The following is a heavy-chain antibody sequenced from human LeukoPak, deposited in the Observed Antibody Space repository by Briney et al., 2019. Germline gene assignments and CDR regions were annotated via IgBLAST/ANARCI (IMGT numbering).Heavy chain of an antibody. CDR1: GFTFSSYS. V-gene: IGHV3-48*02. CDR3: ARDPYSSGWYPYYFDY. Sequence: GGSLRLSCAASGFTFSSYSMNWVRQAPGKGLEWVSYISSSSSTIYYADSVKGRSTISRDNAKNSLYLQMNSLRDEDTAVYYCARDPYSSGWYPYYFDYWGQGTLVTVSS. J-gene: IGHJ4*02. D-gene: IGHD6-19*01. CDR2: ISSSSSTI.